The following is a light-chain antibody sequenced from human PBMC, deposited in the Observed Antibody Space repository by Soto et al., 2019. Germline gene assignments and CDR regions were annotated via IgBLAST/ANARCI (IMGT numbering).Light chain of an antibody. CDR3: FSYTGRSNWV. V-gene: IGLV2-23*01. J-gene: IGLJ3*02. CDR1: SSDIGSYNF. Sequence: QSALTQPASVSGSPGQSITISCTGTSSDIGSYNFVSWYQHYPGKVPKVVIYEATQRPSGVSNRFSASKSGNTASLTISGLQAEDEADYYCFSYTGRSNWVFGGGTKLTVL. CDR2: EAT.